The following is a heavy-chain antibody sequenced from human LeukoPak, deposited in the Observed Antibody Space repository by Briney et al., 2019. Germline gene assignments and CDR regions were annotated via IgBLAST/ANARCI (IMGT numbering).Heavy chain of an antibody. Sequence: SETLSLTCAVHGGSFSGYYWSWIRQPPGKGLEWIGEINHSGNTNYNPSLKSRVTISVDTSKNQFSLKLGSVTAADTAVYYCARETRIAVAGHYYFDYWGQGTLVTVSS. CDR2: INHSGNT. CDR1: GGSFSGYY. CDR3: ARETRIAVAGHYYFDY. D-gene: IGHD6-19*01. J-gene: IGHJ4*02. V-gene: IGHV4-34*01.